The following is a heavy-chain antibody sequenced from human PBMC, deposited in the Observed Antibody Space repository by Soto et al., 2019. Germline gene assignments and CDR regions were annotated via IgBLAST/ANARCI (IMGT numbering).Heavy chain of an antibody. CDR2: IYYTGST. D-gene: IGHD3-22*01. CDR1: GGSISSRSYY. Sequence: PSETLSLTCTVSGGSISSRSYYWGWIRQPPGKGLEWIGSIYYTGSTYYNPSLKSRVTISVDTSKNQFSLKLSSVTAADTAVYYCAKWDDSSGYATVKYGYDALAIWGQGTMVTVSS. V-gene: IGHV4-39*01. J-gene: IGHJ3*02. CDR3: AKWDDSSGYATVKYGYDALAI.